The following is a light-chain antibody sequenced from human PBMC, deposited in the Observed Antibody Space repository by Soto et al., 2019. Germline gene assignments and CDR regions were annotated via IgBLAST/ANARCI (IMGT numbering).Light chain of an antibody. CDR1: SSDVGGYNY. J-gene: IGLJ2*01. CDR2: EVS. Sequence: QSALTQPPSASGSPGQSVTISCTGTSSDVGGYNYVSWYQQHSGKAPNLMIYEVSKRPSGVPDRFSGSKSGNTASLTVSGLQAEDEADNYCSSYAGSNNFVVFGGGTKLTVL. V-gene: IGLV2-8*01. CDR3: SSYAGSNNFVV.